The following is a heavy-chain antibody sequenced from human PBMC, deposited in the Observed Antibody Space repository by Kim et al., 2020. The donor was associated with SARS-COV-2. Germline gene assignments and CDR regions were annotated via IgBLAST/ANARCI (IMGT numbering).Heavy chain of an antibody. CDR3: ARNPCSSTSCYNYYYYGMDV. D-gene: IGHD2-2*02. J-gene: IGHJ6*02. CDR2: IIPILGIA. V-gene: IGHV1-69*02. CDR1: GGTFSSYT. Sequence: SVKVSCKASGGTFSSYTISWVRQAPGQGLEWMGRIIPILGIANYVQKFQGRVTITADKSTSTAYMELSSLRSEDTAVYYCARNPCSSTSCYNYYYYGMDVWGQGTTVTVSS.